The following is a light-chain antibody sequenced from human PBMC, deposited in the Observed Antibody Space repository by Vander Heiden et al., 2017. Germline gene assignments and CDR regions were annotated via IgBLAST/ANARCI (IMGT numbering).Light chain of an antibody. Sequence: DIPMTPSPSSLSASVGDRVTITCRASQSISSYLTWYQQKPGKAPKLLIYAASSLQSGVPSRFSGSGSGTDFTLTISSLQPEDFATYYCQQSYSTPRTFGPGTKVDIK. CDR3: QQSYSTPRT. CDR2: AAS. V-gene: IGKV1-39*01. CDR1: QSISSY. J-gene: IGKJ3*01.